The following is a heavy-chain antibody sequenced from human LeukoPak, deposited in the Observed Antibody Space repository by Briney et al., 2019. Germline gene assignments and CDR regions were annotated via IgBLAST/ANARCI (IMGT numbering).Heavy chain of an antibody. CDR1: GYTFTNYG. CDR3: ARKPTAYPNDY. V-gene: IGHV1-18*04. CDR2: ISAYNGNT. D-gene: IGHD4/OR15-4a*01. J-gene: IGHJ4*02. Sequence: GASVKVSCKASGYTFTNYGISWVRQAPGQRLEWMGWISAYNGNTNYAQRLQGRVTVTTETSTSTAYMELRSLRPDDTAIYYCARKPTAYPNDYWGQGTLVTVSS.